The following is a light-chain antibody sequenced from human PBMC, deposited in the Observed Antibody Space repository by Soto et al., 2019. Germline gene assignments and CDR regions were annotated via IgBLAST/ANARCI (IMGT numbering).Light chain of an antibody. CDR3: MQALQPPLT. J-gene: IGKJ4*01. V-gene: IGKV2-28*01. Sequence: DIVMTQSPAPRPAPPEGRPPIAARPSQTLLVSSETTGWDWYLQKPGQSPQLLIYSGSNRAPGVPDRFSGSGSGRDFTLKISRVEAEDVGLYYCMQALQPPLTFGGGTKVELK. CDR1: QTLLVSSETTG. CDR2: SGS.